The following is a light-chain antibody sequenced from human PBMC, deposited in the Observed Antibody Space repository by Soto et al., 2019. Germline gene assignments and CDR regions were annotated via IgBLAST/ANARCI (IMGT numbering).Light chain of an antibody. Sequence: QSALTQPPSASGSPGQSVTISCTGTSSDVGGYNYVSWYQQHPGNAPKLIIYEVSKRPSGVPDRFSGSKSGNTASLTVSGLQADDEADYYCKSYVGDNTVVFGGGTKVTVL. J-gene: IGLJ2*01. CDR2: EVS. V-gene: IGLV2-8*01. CDR3: KSYVGDNTVV. CDR1: SSDVGGYNY.